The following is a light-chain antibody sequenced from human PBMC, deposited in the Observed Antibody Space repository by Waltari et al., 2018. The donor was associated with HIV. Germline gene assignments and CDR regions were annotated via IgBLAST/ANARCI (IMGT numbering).Light chain of an antibody. J-gene: IGKJ4*01. V-gene: IGKV3-11*01. CDR1: QSVSSY. CDR3: QQRSNWPSLT. Sequence: EIVLPQSPATLSLSLAERATLSCRASQSVSSYLAWYQQKPGQAPRLLIYDASNRATGIPARFSGSGSGTDFTLTISSLEPEDFAVYYCQQRSNWPSLTFGGGTKVEIK. CDR2: DAS.